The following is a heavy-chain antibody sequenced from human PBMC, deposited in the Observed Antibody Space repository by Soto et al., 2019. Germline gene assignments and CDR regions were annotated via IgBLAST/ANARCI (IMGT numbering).Heavy chain of an antibody. CDR3: ANAPRSRSPSGLGLFDL. J-gene: IGHJ3*01. V-gene: IGHV3-9*01. Sequence: SLRLSCEASGFTFDDYAMHWVRQAPGKGLEWVSGISWNSATKGYTDSVRDRFTISRDNAKNSLYLQMNSLRTDHTALYYCANAPRSRSPSGLGLFDLCAQRTMVTVS. CDR1: GFTFDDYA. D-gene: IGHD6-19*01. CDR2: ISWNSATK.